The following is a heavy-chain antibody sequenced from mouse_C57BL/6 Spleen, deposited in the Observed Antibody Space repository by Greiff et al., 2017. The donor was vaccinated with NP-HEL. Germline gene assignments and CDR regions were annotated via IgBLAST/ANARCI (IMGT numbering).Heavy chain of an antibody. V-gene: IGHV3-6*01. CDR1: GYSITSGYY. Sequence: EVKLQESGPGLVKPSQSLSLTCSVTGYSITSGYYWNWIRQFPGNKLEWMGYISYDGSNNYNPSLKNRISITRDTSKNQFFLKLNSVTTEDTATYYCARVRYDGYPYWGQGTTLTVSS. CDR2: ISYDGSN. CDR3: ARVRYDGYPY. J-gene: IGHJ2*01. D-gene: IGHD2-3*01.